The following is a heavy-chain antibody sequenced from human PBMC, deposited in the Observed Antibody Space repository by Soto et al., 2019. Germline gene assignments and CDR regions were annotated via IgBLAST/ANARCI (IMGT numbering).Heavy chain of an antibody. CDR2: IYYSGST. CDR3: ARDRRWLRMSDGMDV. D-gene: IGHD5-12*01. J-gene: IGHJ6*01. Sequence: SETLALTCTVSGGSISSGGYYWSWIRQHPGKGLEWIGYIYYSGSTYYNPSLKSRVTISVDTSKNQFSLKLSSVTAADTAVYYCARDRRWLRMSDGMDVWGQGTTVTVSS. CDR1: GGSISSGGYY. V-gene: IGHV4-31*03.